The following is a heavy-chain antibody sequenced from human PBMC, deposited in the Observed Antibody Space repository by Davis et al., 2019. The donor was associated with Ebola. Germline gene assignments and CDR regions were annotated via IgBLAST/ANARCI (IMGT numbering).Heavy chain of an antibody. CDR3: AKDLVPYSSGWYAGTDY. Sequence: GESLKISCAASGFTFSNYGMQWVRQAPGKGLEWVAVISPDGRDQYHADSVKGRFTISRDNSKNTLYLQMNSLRVEDTAVYYCAKDLVPYSSGWYAGTDYWGQGTLVTVSS. CDR2: ISPDGRDQ. J-gene: IGHJ4*02. D-gene: IGHD6-19*01. V-gene: IGHV3-30*18. CDR1: GFTFSNYG.